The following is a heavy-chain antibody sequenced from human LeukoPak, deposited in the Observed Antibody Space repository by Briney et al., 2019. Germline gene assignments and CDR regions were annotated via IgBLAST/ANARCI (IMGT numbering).Heavy chain of an antibody. CDR1: GYTPIELS. V-gene: IGHV1-24*01. D-gene: IGHD3-10*01. CDR3: ATEGRYGSGTYYMSY. J-gene: IGHJ4*02. CDR2: FDPEYGVT. Sequence: GASVKVSCKVSGYTPIELSMHWVRQAPGKGLEWMGGFDPEYGVTIYAQKFQGRVTMTEDTSTDTPYMELSSVRSEGTAVYYCATEGRYGSGTYYMSYWGQGTLLTVSS.